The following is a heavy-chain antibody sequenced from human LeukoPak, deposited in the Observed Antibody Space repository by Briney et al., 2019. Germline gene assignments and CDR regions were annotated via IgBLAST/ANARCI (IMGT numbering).Heavy chain of an antibody. Sequence: PGGSLRLSCAASGFTFSSYAMSWVRQAPGKGLEWVSAISGSGGSTYYADSVKGRFTISRDNSKNTLYLQMNSLRAEDTAVYYCARALGGIRIPTNFDYWGQGTLVTVSS. J-gene: IGHJ4*02. CDR3: ARALGGIRIPTNFDY. CDR1: GFTFSSYA. V-gene: IGHV3-23*01. CDR2: ISGSGGST. D-gene: IGHD3-16*01.